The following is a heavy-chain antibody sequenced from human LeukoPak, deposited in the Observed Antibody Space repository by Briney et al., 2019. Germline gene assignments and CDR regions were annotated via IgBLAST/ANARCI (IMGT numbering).Heavy chain of an antibody. CDR2: TNPNSGGT. D-gene: IGHD3-3*01. Sequence: ASVKVSCKASGYTFTGYYMHWVRQAPGQGLEWMGWTNPNSGGTNYAQKFQGRVTMTRDTSINTAYMELSRLRSDDTAVYYCASGVVTHPHGGSWGQGTLVTVSS. V-gene: IGHV1-2*02. J-gene: IGHJ5*02. CDR1: GYTFTGYY. CDR3: ASGVVTHPHGGS.